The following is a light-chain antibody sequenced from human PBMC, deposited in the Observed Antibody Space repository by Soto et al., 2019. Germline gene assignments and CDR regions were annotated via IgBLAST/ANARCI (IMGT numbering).Light chain of an antibody. J-gene: IGKJ4*01. Sequence: DIQMTQSPSSLSASVGDRVTITCQASQDTHSSLNWYQQKPGKAPKLLIYDASYLETGVPSRFSGSGFGTHFTFTITNVQPEDTATYYCQQYANLLLTFGGGTKVEIK. CDR1: QDTHSS. CDR3: QQYANLLLT. CDR2: DAS. V-gene: IGKV1-33*01.